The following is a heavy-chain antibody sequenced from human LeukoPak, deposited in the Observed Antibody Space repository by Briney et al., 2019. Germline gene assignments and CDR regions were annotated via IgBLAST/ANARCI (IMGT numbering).Heavy chain of an antibody. J-gene: IGHJ4*02. D-gene: IGHD2-15*01. CDR1: GFTFNSYW. CDR2: VKEDGSEE. CDR3: ARGGGSPDY. Sequence: GGSLRLSCAASGFTFNSYWMTWVHQAPGKGLEWVASVKEDGSEEYYVDSVKGRVNIFRDNAKNSLYLQMNNLRGEDTAVYYCARGGGSPDYWGQGTLVTVSS. V-gene: IGHV3-7*05.